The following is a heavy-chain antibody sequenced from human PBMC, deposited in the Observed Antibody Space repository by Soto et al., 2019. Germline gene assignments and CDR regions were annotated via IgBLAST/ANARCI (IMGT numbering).Heavy chain of an antibody. CDR3: ASKYSASSDYYYGMDV. D-gene: IGHD6-6*01. CDR2: IYYSGST. Sequence: QVQLQESGPGLVKPSQTLSLTCTVSGGSISSGDYYWSWIRQPPGKGLEWIGYIYYSGSTDYNPSLKSRVTISLATSKNQFSLKLSSVTAADTAVYYCASKYSASSDYYYGMDVWGQGTTVTVSS. V-gene: IGHV4-30-4*01. J-gene: IGHJ6*02. CDR1: GGSISSGDYY.